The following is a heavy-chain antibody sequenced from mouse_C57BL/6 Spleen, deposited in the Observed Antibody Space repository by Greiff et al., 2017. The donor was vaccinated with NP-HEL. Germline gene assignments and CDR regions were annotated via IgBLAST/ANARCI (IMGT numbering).Heavy chain of an antibody. CDR2: INPNNGGT. D-gene: IGHD1-1*01. J-gene: IGHJ2*01. CDR3: STTVVVPFDY. Sequence: EVQLQQSGPELVKPGASVKIPCKASGYTFTDYHMDWVKQSHGKSLEWIGDINPNNGGTIYNQKFKGKATLTVDKSSSTAYMELRSLTSEDTAVYYCSTTVVVPFDYWGQGTTLTVSS. CDR1: GYTFTDYH. V-gene: IGHV1-18*01.